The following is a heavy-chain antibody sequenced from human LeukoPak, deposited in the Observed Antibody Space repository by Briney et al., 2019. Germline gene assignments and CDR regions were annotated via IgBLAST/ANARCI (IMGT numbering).Heavy chain of an antibody. Sequence: GGSLRLSCAASGFTFSSYSMNRVRQAPGKGLEWVSYISSSSSTIYYADSVKGRFTISRDNAKNSLYLQMNSLRAEDTAVYYCARDELGVGAFDIWGQGTMVTVSS. CDR1: GFTFSSYS. CDR2: ISSSSSTI. D-gene: IGHD1-7*01. V-gene: IGHV3-48*01. J-gene: IGHJ3*02. CDR3: ARDELGVGAFDI.